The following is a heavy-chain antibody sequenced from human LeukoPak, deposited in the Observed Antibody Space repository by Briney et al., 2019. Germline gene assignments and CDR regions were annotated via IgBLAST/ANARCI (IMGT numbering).Heavy chain of an antibody. Sequence: ASVKVSCKASGYTFTSYYMHWVRQAPGQGLEWMGIINPSSDKTNYAQKFQGRVTMTRDISTGTVYMELNSLRFEDTAVYYCGRDLRTIAVTGIGVFDVWGQGTKVTVSS. CDR1: GYTFTSYY. D-gene: IGHD6-19*01. J-gene: IGHJ3*01. CDR2: INPSSDKT. CDR3: GRDLRTIAVTGIGVFDV. V-gene: IGHV1-46*01.